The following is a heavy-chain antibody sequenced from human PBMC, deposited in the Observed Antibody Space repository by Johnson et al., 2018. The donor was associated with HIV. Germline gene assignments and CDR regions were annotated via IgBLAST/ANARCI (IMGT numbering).Heavy chain of an antibody. D-gene: IGHD2-15*01. Sequence: QVQLVESGGGLVQPGGSLKLACSASGFTFSGSALHWVRQAPDKGLEWVAVISYDGSNKYYADSVKGRFTISRDNSKNTLYLQMNSLRAEDTAVYYCAKNGGVGGGSSNGAFDIWGQGTMVTVSS. V-gene: IGHV3-30-3*02. CDR1: GFTFSGSA. CDR2: ISYDGSNK. J-gene: IGHJ3*02. CDR3: AKNGGVGGGSSNGAFDI.